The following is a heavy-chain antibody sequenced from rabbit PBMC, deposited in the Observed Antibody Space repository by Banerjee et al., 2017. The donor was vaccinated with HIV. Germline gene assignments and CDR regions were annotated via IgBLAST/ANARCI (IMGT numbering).Heavy chain of an antibody. Sequence: QEQLEESGGDLVKPEGSLTLTCTASGFSFSNKYVMCWVRQAPGKGLEWIACIYSSSSGTHYASWAKGRFTISKTSSTTVTLQMTSLTAADTATYFCARSDASSGWNFNLWGQGTLVTVS. CDR1: GFSFSNKYV. D-gene: IGHD1-1*01. J-gene: IGHJ4*01. CDR3: ARSDASSGWNFNL. V-gene: IGHV1S45*01. CDR2: IYSSSSGT.